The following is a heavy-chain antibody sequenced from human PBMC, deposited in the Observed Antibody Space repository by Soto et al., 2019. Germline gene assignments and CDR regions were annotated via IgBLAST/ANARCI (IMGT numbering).Heavy chain of an antibody. CDR3: ARRYGSCFDY. V-gene: IGHV4-59*08. Sequence: SETLSLTCTVSGVSISSYYWSWIRQPPGKGLEWIGYIYYSGSTNYNPSLKSRVTISVDTSKNQFSLKLSSVTAADTPVYYCARRYGSCFDYWGQGTLVTVSS. J-gene: IGHJ4*02. CDR2: IYYSGST. CDR1: GVSISSYY. D-gene: IGHD5-18*01.